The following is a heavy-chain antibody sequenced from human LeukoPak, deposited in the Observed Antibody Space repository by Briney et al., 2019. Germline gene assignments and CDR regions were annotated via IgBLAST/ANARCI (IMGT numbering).Heavy chain of an antibody. V-gene: IGHV4-39*01. D-gene: IGHD3-22*01. J-gene: IGHJ4*02. CDR3: ARIIVVTSTDYFDS. CDR1: GGSISSSLYY. CDR2: IFYSGIT. Sequence: SQTLSLTCTVSGGSISSSLYYWGWIRQPPGKGLEWIGSIFYSGITYYNPSLQSRVTISVDTSKSQFSLHLSSVTAADTALYYCARIIVVTSTDYFDSWGQGTLVTVSS.